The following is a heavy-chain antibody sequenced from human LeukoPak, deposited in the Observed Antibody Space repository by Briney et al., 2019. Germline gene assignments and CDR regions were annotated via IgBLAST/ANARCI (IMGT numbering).Heavy chain of an antibody. CDR2: IKHDGSEK. V-gene: IGHV3-7*03. CDR3: ARVSRWGLNHNPHY. D-gene: IGHD7-27*01. CDR1: GFTFSNYW. J-gene: IGHJ4*02. Sequence: GGPLRLSCAASGFTFSNYWMSWARQAPGKGLEWVANIKHDGSEKYYVDSVKGRFTISRDNAMNSLYMQMNSLRAEDTAVYYCARVSRWGLNHNPHYWGQGTLVTVSS.